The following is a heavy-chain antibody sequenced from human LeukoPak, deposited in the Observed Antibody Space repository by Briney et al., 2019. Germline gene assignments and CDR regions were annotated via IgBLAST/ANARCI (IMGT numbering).Heavy chain of an antibody. D-gene: IGHD3-10*01. CDR2: MNPNSGNT. CDR1: GYTFTSYD. Sequence: ASVKVSCKASGYTFTSYDINWVRQATGQGLEWMGWMNPNSGNTGYAQKFQGRVTMTRNTSISTAYMELSSLRSEDTAVYYCARCYYYGSGSYYSWFDPWGQGTLVTVSS. CDR3: ARCYYYGSGSYYSWFDP. V-gene: IGHV1-8*01. J-gene: IGHJ5*02.